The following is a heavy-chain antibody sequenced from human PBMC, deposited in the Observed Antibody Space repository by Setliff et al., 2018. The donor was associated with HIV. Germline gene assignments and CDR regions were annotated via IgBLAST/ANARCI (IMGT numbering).Heavy chain of an antibody. J-gene: IGHJ4*02. D-gene: IGHD1-26*01. Sequence: AASVKVSCKISGYTLTELSIHWVRQAPGKGLEWMANFDPEDGETFYAQKFQGRLTMTTDTSTSTAYMELRSLRSDDTAVYYCARDGLGEYYFDYWGQGTLVTVSS. CDR1: GYTLTELS. V-gene: IGHV1-24*01. CDR3: ARDGLGEYYFDY. CDR2: FDPEDGET.